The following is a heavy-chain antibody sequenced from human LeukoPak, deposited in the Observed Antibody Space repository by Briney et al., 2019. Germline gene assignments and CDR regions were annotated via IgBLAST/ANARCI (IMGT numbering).Heavy chain of an antibody. D-gene: IGHD3-16*02. CDR3: ASQAPPSGLRLGELSLPFGY. J-gene: IGHJ4*02. Sequence: SETLSLTCTVSGGSISSSSYYWGWIRQPPGKGLEWIGCIYYSGSTYYNPSLKSRVTISLDTSKNQFSLKLSSVTAADTAVYYCASQAPPSGLRLGELSLPFGYWGQGTLVTVSS. V-gene: IGHV4-39*01. CDR2: IYYSGST. CDR1: GGSISSSSYY.